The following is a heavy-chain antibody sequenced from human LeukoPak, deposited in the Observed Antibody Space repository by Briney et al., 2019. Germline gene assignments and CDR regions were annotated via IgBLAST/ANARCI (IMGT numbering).Heavy chain of an antibody. CDR1: GYSFNDKY. Sequence: GASVKVSCKASGYSFNDKYLHWVRQAPGQGPEWMGSINPNSGGTNYAQKFQGRVTMTTDTSMSTAYMELSRLTSDDTAVYYCARAGGRSWFDPWGQGTLVTVSS. V-gene: IGHV1-2*02. CDR2: INPNSGGT. J-gene: IGHJ5*02. CDR3: ARAGGRSWFDP.